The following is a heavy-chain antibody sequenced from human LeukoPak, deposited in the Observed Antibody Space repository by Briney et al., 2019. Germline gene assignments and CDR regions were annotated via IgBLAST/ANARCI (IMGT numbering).Heavy chain of an antibody. V-gene: IGHV6-1*01. J-gene: IGHJ3*01. D-gene: IGHD3-10*02. CDR3: ARGFVLDF. CDR1: VDTVSSNSAA. Sequence: SQTRSLTCDISVDTVSSNSAAWNWIRQSPSRGLEWLGRTYYRSKWYYDYAVSVKSRITISPDTSKNQFSLQLNSVTADDTAVYYCARGFVLDFWGQGTMVTVSS. CDR2: TYYRSKWYY.